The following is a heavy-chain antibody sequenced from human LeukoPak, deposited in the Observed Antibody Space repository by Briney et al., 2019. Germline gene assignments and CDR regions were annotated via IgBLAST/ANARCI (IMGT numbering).Heavy chain of an antibody. CDR2: INHNGDNT. CDR3: AKALAN. J-gene: IGHJ4*02. CDR1: GFTFSSYA. V-gene: IGHV3-23*01. Sequence: GGSLRLSCGASGFTFSSYAMSWVRQAPGKGLEWVSTINHNGDNTYYADSVKGRFTISRDNFKNTLYLRMNSLRAEDTAVYYCAKALANWGQGTLVTVSS.